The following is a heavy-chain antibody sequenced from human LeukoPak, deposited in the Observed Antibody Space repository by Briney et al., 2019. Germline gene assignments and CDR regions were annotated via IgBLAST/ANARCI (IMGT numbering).Heavy chain of an antibody. D-gene: IGHD2-21*01. J-gene: IGHJ5*02. Sequence: TSETLSHTCTVSGGSVSSYYWSWIRQPAGKGLEWIGRIYTSGSTNYNPSLKSRVTMSVDTSKNQFSLKLSSVTAADTAVYYCARDSAYGWFDPWGQGTLVTVSS. V-gene: IGHV4-4*07. CDR3: ARDSAYGWFDP. CDR2: IYTSGST. CDR1: GGSVSSYY.